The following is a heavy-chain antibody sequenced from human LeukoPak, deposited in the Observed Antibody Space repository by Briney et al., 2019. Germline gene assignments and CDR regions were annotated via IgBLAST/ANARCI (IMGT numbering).Heavy chain of an antibody. D-gene: IGHD4-17*01. J-gene: IGHJ6*03. CDR3: ARGMTTVTPRYMDV. CDR1: GFTFSSYW. Sequence: GGSLRLSCAASGFTFSSYWVSWVRQAPGKGLEWVANIKQDGSEKYYVDSVKGRFTISRDNAKNSLYLQMNSLRAEETAVYYCARGMTTVTPRYMDVWGKGTTVTVSS. CDR2: IKQDGSEK. V-gene: IGHV3-7*01.